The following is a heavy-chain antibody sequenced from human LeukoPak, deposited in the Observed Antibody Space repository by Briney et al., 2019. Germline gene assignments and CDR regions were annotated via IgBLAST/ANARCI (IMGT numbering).Heavy chain of an antibody. V-gene: IGHV1-18*01. CDR1: GYTFTSYG. CDR2: ISGYNGNT. Sequence: ASVKVSCKASGYTFTSYGITWVRQAPGQGLEWMGWISGYNGNTNYAQKLQGRVTMTTDTSTRSLRSDDTAVYYWARDTHRTSDAFDIWGQGTMVTVSS. CDR3: ARDTHRTSDAFDI. J-gene: IGHJ3*02.